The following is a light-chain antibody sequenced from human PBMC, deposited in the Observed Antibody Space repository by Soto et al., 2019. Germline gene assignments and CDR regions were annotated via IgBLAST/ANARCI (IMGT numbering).Light chain of an antibody. J-gene: IGKJ1*01. V-gene: IGKV1-5*03. CDR1: QTISSW. CDR3: QHYNSYSEA. CDR2: KAS. Sequence: DIQMTQSPSTLSGSVGDRVTITCRASQTISSWLAWYQQKPGKAPKLLIYKASTLKSGVTSRFSVSGSGTEFTLTISSLQPDDFATYYCQHYNSYSEAFGQGTKVELK.